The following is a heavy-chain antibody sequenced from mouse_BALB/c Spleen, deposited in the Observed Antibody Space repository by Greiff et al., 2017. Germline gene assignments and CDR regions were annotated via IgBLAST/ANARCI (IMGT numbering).Heavy chain of an antibody. CDR1: GFTFSDYY. CDR2: ISDGGSYT. Sequence: DVMLVESGGGLVKPGGSLKLSCAASGFTFSDYYMYWVRQTPEKRLEWVATISDGGSYTYYPDSVKGRFTISRDNAKNNLYLQMSSLKSEDTAMYYCARETAGTKFAYWGQGTLVTVSA. CDR3: ARETAGTKFAY. V-gene: IGHV5-4*02. D-gene: IGHD4-1*01. J-gene: IGHJ3*01.